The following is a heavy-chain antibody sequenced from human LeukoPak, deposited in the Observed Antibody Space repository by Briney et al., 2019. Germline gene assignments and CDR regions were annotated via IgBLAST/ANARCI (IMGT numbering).Heavy chain of an antibody. CDR3: TRGYSGTYIYAFDI. D-gene: IGHD1-26*01. J-gene: IGHJ3*02. CDR1: GFTFSDHY. V-gene: IGHV3-72*01. CDR2: SRNKANSDTT. Sequence: GGSLRLSCAASGFTFSDHYIDWVRQAPGKGLEWVGRSRNKANSDTTEYAASVKGRFTISREESKKSVFLQMNSLKTEDTAVYYCTRGYSGTYIYAFDIWGQGTMVTVSS.